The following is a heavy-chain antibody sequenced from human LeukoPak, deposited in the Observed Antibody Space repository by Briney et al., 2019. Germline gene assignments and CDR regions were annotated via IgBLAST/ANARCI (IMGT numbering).Heavy chain of an antibody. CDR1: GFTFSSYW. D-gene: IGHD5-12*01. J-gene: IGHJ4*02. CDR3: ARDSEWLRSEGFDY. Sequence: PGGSLRLSCAASGFTFSSYWMNWVRQAPGKGLEWVANIKQDGSEKYYVDSVKGRFTISRDNAKNSLYLQMNSLRAEDTAVYYCARDSEWLRSEGFDYWGQGTLVTVSS. V-gene: IGHV3-7*01. CDR2: IKQDGSEK.